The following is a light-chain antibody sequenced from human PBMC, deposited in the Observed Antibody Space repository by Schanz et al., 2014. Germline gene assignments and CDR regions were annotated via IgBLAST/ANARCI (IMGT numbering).Light chain of an antibody. CDR2: AAS. CDR1: QSISSY. CDR3: QQSYSTLRT. V-gene: IGKV1-39*01. Sequence: DIQMTQSPSSLSASVGDRVTITCRASQSISSYLNWYQQKPGKAPKLLIYAASSLQSGVPSRFSGSGSGTDFIVTISSLQPEDFATYYCQQSYSTLRTFGGGTKVEIK. J-gene: IGKJ4*01.